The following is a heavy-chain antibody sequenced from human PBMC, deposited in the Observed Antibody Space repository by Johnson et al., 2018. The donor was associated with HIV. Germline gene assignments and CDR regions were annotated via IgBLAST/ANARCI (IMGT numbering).Heavy chain of an antibody. CDR1: GFTFSSNY. CDR3: AKQNRGAFDI. Sequence: VQLVESGGGVVQPGTSLRLSCAASGFTFSSNYMRWVRQAPGKGLEWVSVIYSGGSTYYAASVKDRITISRDTTKNTLYFQMNGLGAEETAVYYCAKQNRGAFDIWGQGTMVTVSS. CDR2: IYSGGST. J-gene: IGHJ3*02. V-gene: IGHV3-66*04.